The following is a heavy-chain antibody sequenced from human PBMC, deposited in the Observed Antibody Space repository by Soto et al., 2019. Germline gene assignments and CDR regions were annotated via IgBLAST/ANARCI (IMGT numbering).Heavy chain of an antibody. Sequence: SGPTLVKPTQTLTLTCTFSGFSLSTSGVGVGWIRQPPGKALEWLALIYWDDDKRYSPSLKSRLTITKDTSKNQVVLTMTNMDPVDTATYYCAHGQRVVVPAAISAEYFQHWGQGTLVTVSS. D-gene: IGHD2-2*01. CDR1: GFSLSTSGVG. J-gene: IGHJ1*01. CDR3: AHGQRVVVPAAISAEYFQH. V-gene: IGHV2-5*02. CDR2: IYWDDDK.